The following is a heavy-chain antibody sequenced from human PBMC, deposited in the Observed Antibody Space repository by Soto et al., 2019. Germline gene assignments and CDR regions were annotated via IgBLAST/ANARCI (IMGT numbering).Heavy chain of an antibody. CDR1: GFTFDDYA. CDR2: ISWNSGSI. V-gene: IGHV3-9*01. CDR3: AKDTRHCSTSCLNENGAFDI. J-gene: IGHJ3*02. Sequence: GGSLRLSCAASGFTFDDYAMHWVRQAPGKGLEWVSGISWNSGSIGYADSVKGRFTISRDNAKNSLYLQMNSLRAEDTALYYCAKDTRHCSTSCLNENGAFDIWGQGTMVTVSS. D-gene: IGHD2-2*01.